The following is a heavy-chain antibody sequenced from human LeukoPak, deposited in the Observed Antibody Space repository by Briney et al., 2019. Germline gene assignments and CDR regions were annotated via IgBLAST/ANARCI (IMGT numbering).Heavy chain of an antibody. J-gene: IGHJ5*02. D-gene: IGHD6-13*01. Sequence: GGSLRLSCAASGFTFSSYAMTWFRRAPGKGLEWVSTITGGGGSTYYADSVKGRFTISRDNSKDTLYLLMNSLRAEDTAVYYCAKGVFATPGAPWGQGTLVTVSS. V-gene: IGHV3-23*01. CDR1: GFTFSSYA. CDR3: AKGVFATPGAP. CDR2: ITGGGGST.